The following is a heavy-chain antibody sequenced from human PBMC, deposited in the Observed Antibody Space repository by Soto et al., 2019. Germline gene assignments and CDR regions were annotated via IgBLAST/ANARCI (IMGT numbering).Heavy chain of an antibody. D-gene: IGHD6-19*01. CDR1: GYTFTNYG. CDR3: AARRWPVGGLYYGLAV. CDR2: NSAYNGNT. J-gene: IGHJ6*01. V-gene: IGHV1-18*01. Sequence: QVQLVQSGAEVKKPGASVKVSCKASGYTFTNYGISWVRQAPGQGLEWMGWNSAYNGNTNHEQKPKGRVTMTTDTPTRTVYMELWSLTSDATAMYYWAARRWPVGGLYYGLAVWAQGTT.